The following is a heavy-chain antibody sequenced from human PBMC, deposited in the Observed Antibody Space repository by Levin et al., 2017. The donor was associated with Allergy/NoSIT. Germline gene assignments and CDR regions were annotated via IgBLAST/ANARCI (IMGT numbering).Heavy chain of an antibody. CDR1: GFTFSSYG. Sequence: GGSLRLSCAASGFTFSSYGMHWVRQAPGKGLEWVAVITYDGSNKYYADSVKGRFTISRDNSKNTLYLQMNSLRAEDTAVYYCAKDRGLVVIKYYFDYWGQGTLVTVSS. J-gene: IGHJ4*02. CDR3: AKDRGLVVIKYYFDY. CDR2: ITYDGSNK. D-gene: IGHD3-22*01. V-gene: IGHV3-30*18.